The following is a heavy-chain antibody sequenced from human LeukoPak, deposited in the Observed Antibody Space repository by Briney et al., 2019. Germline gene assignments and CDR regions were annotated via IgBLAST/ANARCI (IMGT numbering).Heavy chain of an antibody. D-gene: IGHD6-19*01. J-gene: IGHJ4*02. Sequence: GRSLRLSCAASGFTFSSYAVHWVRQAPGKGLEWVAVISYDGSNKYYADSVKGRFTISRDNSKNTLYLQMNSLRAEDTAVYYCARVGSMGYSSGWYDYWGQGTLVTVSS. CDR3: ARVGSMGYSSGWYDY. CDR2: ISYDGSNK. CDR1: GFTFSSYA. V-gene: IGHV3-30-3*01.